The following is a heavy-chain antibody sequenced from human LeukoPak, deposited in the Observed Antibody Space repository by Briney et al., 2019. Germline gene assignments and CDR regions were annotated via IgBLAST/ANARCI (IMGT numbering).Heavy chain of an antibody. CDR1: GGTFSIYA. J-gene: IGHJ5*02. CDR2: IIPIFGTA. Sequence: ASVKVCCKASGGTFSIYAISWVRQAPGQGLGWMGGIIPIFGTANYAQKFQGRVTITTDESTSTAYMKLSSLRSEDTAVYYCARVGVVVVPAAIRSGWFDPWGQGTLVTVSS. D-gene: IGHD2-2*01. V-gene: IGHV1-69*05. CDR3: ARVGVVVVPAAIRSGWFDP.